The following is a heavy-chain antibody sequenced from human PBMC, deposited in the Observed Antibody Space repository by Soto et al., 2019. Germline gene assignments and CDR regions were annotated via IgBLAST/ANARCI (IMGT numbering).Heavy chain of an antibody. D-gene: IGHD3-16*02. V-gene: IGHV4-34*01. CDR3: ARCRRLGELSLYRLYYYFYGMDV. J-gene: IGHJ6*02. CDR2: INHSGST. CDR1: GGSFSGYY. Sequence: SETLSLTCAVYGGSFSGYYWSRIRQPPGKGLEWIGEINHSGSTNYNPSLKSRVTISVDTSKNQFSLKLSSVTAADTAVYYCARCRRLGELSLYRLYYYFYGMDVWGQGTTVTVSS.